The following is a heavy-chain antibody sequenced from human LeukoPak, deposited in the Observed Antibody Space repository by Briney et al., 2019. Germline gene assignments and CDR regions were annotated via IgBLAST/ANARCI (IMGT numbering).Heavy chain of an antibody. CDR3: AAGYCSGGSCYKGWFDP. J-gene: IGHJ5*02. Sequence: SETLSLTCAVYGGSFSGYYWSWIRQPSGKGLEWIGEINHSGSTNYNPSLKSRVTISVNTSKNQFSLKLSSVTAADTAVYYCAAGYCSGGSCYKGWFDPWGQGTLVTVSS. CDR2: INHSGST. V-gene: IGHV4-34*01. D-gene: IGHD2-15*01. CDR1: GGSFSGYY.